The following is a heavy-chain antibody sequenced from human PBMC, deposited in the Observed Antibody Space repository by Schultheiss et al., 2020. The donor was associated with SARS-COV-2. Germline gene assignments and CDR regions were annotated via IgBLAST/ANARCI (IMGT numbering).Heavy chain of an antibody. D-gene: IGHD2-15*01. Sequence: GSLRLSCTVSGGSISSGGYYWSWIRQPPGKGLEWIGEINHSGSTNYNPSLKSRVTISVDTSKNQFSLKLSSVTAADTAVYYCARVDSGGNYWGQGTLVTVSS. V-gene: IGHV4-39*07. CDR1: GGSISSGGYY. J-gene: IGHJ4*02. CDR2: INHSGST. CDR3: ARVDSGGNY.